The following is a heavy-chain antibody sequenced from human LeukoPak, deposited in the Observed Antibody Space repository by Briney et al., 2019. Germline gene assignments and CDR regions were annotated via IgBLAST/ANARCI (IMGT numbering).Heavy chain of an antibody. J-gene: IGHJ4*02. V-gene: IGHV3-64*01. CDR1: GFTFSNYA. CDR3: ARARRDCRGGTCYSYYFDY. D-gene: IGHD2-15*01. CDR2: ISSIEGRI. Sequence: GGSLRLSCAASGFTFSNYAIHWARQAPGKGLECVSAISSIEGRIFYANSVKGRFTISRDNSKNTVFLQMGSLRAEDMAVYYCARARRDCRGGTCYSYYFDYWGQGTQVTVSP.